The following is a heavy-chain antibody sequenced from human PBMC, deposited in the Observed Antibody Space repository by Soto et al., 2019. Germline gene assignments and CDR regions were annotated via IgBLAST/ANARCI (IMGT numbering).Heavy chain of an antibody. CDR1: GYTFTSYG. CDR3: ARGRYGDY. CDR2: ISAHNGNT. D-gene: IGHD1-1*01. V-gene: IGHV1-18*01. Sequence: QVHLVQSGAEVKKPGASVKVSCKASGYTFTSYGITWVRQAPGQGLEWMGWISAHNGNTDYAQKLQGRVIVTRDTSTSTAYIELRSLRSDYTAVYYCARGRYGDYWGQGALVTVSS. J-gene: IGHJ4*02.